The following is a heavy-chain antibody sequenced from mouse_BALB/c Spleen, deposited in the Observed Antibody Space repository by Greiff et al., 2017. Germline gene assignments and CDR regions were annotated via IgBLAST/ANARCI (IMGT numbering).Heavy chain of an antibody. Sequence: EVHLVESGGGLVQPGGSRKLSCAASGFTFSSFGMHWVRQAPEKGLEWVAYISSGSSTIYYADTVKGRFTISRDNPKNTLFLQMTSLRSEDTAMYYCARLVAMDYWGQGTSVTVSS. J-gene: IGHJ4*01. CDR3: ARLVAMDY. V-gene: IGHV5-17*02. CDR1: GFTFSSFG. CDR2: ISSGSSTI.